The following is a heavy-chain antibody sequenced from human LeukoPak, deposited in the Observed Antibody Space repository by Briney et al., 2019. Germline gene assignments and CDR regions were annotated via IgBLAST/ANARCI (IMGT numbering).Heavy chain of an antibody. D-gene: IGHD3-22*01. CDR2: IYYSGST. J-gene: IGHJ3*02. CDR3: ARDNRDDYYDSSGFFGAFDI. Sequence: PSETLSLTCTVSGGSISSGGYYWNWIRQHPGKGLEWIGYIYYSGSTYYNPSLRSRLTISVDTSKNQFSLKLSSVTAADTAVYYCARDNRDDYYDSSGFFGAFDIWGQGTMVTASS. V-gene: IGHV4-31*03. CDR1: GGSISSGGYY.